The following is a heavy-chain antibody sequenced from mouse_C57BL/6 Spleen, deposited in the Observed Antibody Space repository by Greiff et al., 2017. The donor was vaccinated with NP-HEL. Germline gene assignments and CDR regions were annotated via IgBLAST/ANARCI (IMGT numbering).Heavy chain of an antibody. Sequence: VQLQQSGPELVKPGASVKIPCKASGYTFTNYNMDWVKQSHGKSLEWIGDINPNNGGTTYNQKFKGKATLTVDKSSSTAYMELRSLTSEDTAVYYCARSLYYPTGAYWGQGTLVTVSA. CDR3: ARSLYYPTGAY. V-gene: IGHV1-18*01. CDR2: INPNNGGT. CDR1: GYTFTNYN. D-gene: IGHD2-1*01. J-gene: IGHJ3*01.